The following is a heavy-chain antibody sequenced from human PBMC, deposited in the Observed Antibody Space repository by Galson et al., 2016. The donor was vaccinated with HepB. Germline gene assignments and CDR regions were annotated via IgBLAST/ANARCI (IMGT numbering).Heavy chain of an antibody. D-gene: IGHD5-18*01. CDR2: IHYSGST. Sequence: TLSLTCTVSGGSISSTTYYWGWIRQPPGKGLEWIGSIHYSGSTYYNPSLKSRVTISVDTSKSHFSLELTSVTAADTAVYYCASSHPRTAYFNYWGQGTLVTVSS. V-gene: IGHV4-39*01. J-gene: IGHJ4*02. CDR3: ASSHPRTAYFNY. CDR1: GGSISSTTYY.